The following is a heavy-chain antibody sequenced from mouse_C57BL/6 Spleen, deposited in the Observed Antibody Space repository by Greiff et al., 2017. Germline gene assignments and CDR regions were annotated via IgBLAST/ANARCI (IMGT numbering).Heavy chain of an antibody. CDR1: GYTFTSYW. Sequence: VQLQQPGAELVRPGASVTLSCKASGYTFTSYWMQWVKQRPGQGLEWIGEIVPSDSCTNYNQKFKGKATLTVDTSSSTAYMQLSSLTSEDSAIYYYASQSYDVVWYSYWGQVTLVTVSA. CDR2: IVPSDSCT. D-gene: IGHD2-3*01. J-gene: IGHJ3*01. CDR3: ASQSYDVVWYSY. V-gene: IGHV1-59*01.